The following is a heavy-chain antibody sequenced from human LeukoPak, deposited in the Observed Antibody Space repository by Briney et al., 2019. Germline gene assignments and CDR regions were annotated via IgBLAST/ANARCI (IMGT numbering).Heavy chain of an antibody. CDR3: ATLLGPAYAFDI. D-gene: IGHD2-2*01. J-gene: IGHJ3*02. CDR1: GGTFSSYA. CDR2: IIPILGIA. V-gene: IGHV1-69*04. Sequence: ASVKVSCKASGGTFSSYATSWVRQAPGQGLEWMGRIIPILGIANYAQKFQGRVTITADKSTSTAYMELSSLRSEDTAVYYCATLLGPAYAFDIWGQGTMVTVSS.